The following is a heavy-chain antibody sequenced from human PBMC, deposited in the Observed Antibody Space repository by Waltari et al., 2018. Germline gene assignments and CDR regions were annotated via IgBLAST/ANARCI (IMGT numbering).Heavy chain of an antibody. V-gene: IGHV3-23*01. CDR2: ISGSGGST. D-gene: IGHD1-20*01. Sequence: EVQLLESGGGLVQPGGSLRLSCAASGFTFSSYAMSWVRQAPGKGLEWVSAISGSGGSTYYADSVKGRFTISRDNSKNTLYLQMNSLRAEDTAVYYCALGRGITGTGLDYWGQGTLVTVSS. CDR3: ALGRGITGTGLDY. J-gene: IGHJ4*02. CDR1: GFTFSSYA.